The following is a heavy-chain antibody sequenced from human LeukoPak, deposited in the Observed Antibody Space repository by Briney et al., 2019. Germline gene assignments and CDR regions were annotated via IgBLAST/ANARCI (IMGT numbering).Heavy chain of an antibody. CDR2: IKQDGSEK. CDR1: GFTFSSYW. CDR3: AKDPIGYCSSTSCYPGY. J-gene: IGHJ4*02. Sequence: GGSLRLSCAASGFTFSSYWMSWVRQAPGKGLEWVANIKQDGSEKYYVDSVKGRFTISRDNAKNSLYLQMNSLRAEDTAVYYCAKDPIGYCSSTSCYPGYWGQGTLVTVSS. V-gene: IGHV3-7*01. D-gene: IGHD2-2*01.